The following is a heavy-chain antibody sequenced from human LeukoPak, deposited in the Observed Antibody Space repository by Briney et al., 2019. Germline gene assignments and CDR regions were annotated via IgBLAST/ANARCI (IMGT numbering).Heavy chain of an antibody. CDR2: IYPGHSDT. V-gene: IGHV5-51*01. Sequence: MGIIYPGHSDTRYSPSFQGQVTISADKSISTAYLQWSSLKASDTAMYYCARREGGTKGTDYWGQGTLVTVSS. CDR3: ARREGGTKGTDY. D-gene: IGHD1-1*01. J-gene: IGHJ4*02.